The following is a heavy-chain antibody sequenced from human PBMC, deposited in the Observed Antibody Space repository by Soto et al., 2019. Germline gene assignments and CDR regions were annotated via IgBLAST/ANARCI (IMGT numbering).Heavy chain of an antibody. Sequence: GGSLRLSCAASGFTVSSNYMSWVRQAPGKGLEWVSVIYSCGSTYYADSVKGRFTISRDNSRNTLYLQMNSLRAEDTAVYYCAREDSIIIPAVSDFWGQGTLVTVSS. CDR3: AREDSIIIPAVSDF. CDR2: IYSCGST. J-gene: IGHJ4*02. V-gene: IGHV3-53*01. CDR1: GFTVSSNY. D-gene: IGHD2-2*01.